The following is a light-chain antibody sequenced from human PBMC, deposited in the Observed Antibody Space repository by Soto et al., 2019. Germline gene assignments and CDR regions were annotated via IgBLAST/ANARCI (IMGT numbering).Light chain of an antibody. V-gene: IGKV3-11*01. J-gene: IGKJ5*01. Sequence: EMVFTQSPATLSLSTGERATLSCRASQSVSSYLAWYQQKPGQAPRLLIYDASNRATGIPARFSGSGSGTDFTLTISSLEPEDFAVYYCQQRSNWPITFGQGTRLEIK. CDR1: QSVSSY. CDR2: DAS. CDR3: QQRSNWPIT.